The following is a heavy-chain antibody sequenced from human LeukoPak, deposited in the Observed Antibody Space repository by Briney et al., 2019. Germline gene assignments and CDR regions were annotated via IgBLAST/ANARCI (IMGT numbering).Heavy chain of an antibody. J-gene: IGHJ6*03. D-gene: IGHD6-6*01. Sequence: ASVKVSCKASGYTFTSYDINWVRQATGQGLEGMGWMNPNSGNTGYAQKFQGRVTITRNTSISTAYMELSSLRSEDTAVYYCARGRAARTNYYYYYMDVWGKGTTVTVSS. CDR3: ARGRAARTNYYYYYMDV. CDR1: GYTFTSYD. CDR2: MNPNSGNT. V-gene: IGHV1-8*03.